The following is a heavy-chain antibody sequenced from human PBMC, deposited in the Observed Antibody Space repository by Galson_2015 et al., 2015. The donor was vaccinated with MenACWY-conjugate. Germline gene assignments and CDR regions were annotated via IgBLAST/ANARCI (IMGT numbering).Heavy chain of an antibody. CDR1: GFTFNQYW. J-gene: IGHJ5*02. Sequence: SLRLSCAASGFTFNQYWTHWVRQAPGKGLVWVSSISPDGSVTNYADSVKGRFTLSRDNAKNTLYLQMNSLRGDDTAVYYCTRGNDGYGWFDPWGQGTLVTVSS. V-gene: IGHV3-74*01. D-gene: IGHD5-24*01. CDR3: TRGNDGYGWFDP. CDR2: ISPDGSVT.